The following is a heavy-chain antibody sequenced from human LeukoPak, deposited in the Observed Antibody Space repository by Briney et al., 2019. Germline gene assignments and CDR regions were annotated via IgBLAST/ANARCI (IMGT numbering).Heavy chain of an antibody. Sequence: GGSLRLSCAAPGFTFSSYAMSWVRQAPGKGLEWVSGISWNSGSIGYADSVKGRFTISRDNAKNSLYLQMNSLRAEDMALYYCAKGIDYGDYGYFDYWGQGTLVTVSS. CDR2: ISWNSGSI. J-gene: IGHJ4*02. D-gene: IGHD4-17*01. CDR1: GFTFSSYA. V-gene: IGHV3-9*03. CDR3: AKGIDYGDYGYFDY.